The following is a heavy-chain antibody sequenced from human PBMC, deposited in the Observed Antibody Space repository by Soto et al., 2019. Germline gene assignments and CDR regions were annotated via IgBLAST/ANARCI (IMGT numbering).Heavy chain of an antibody. J-gene: IGHJ4*02. CDR3: AREGIAVAKIHY. CDR1: GGSISSGGYY. Sequence: TLSLTCTVSGGSISSGGYYWIWIRQHPGKGLEWIGYIYYSGSTYYNPSLKSRVTIPVDTSKNQFSLKLSSVTAADTAVYYCAREGIAVAKIHYWRQGTLVIVSS. D-gene: IGHD6-13*01. CDR2: IYYSGST. V-gene: IGHV4-31*03.